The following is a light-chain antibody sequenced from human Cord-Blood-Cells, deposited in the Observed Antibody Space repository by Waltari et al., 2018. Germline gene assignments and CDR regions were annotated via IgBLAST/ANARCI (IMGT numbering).Light chain of an antibody. CDR1: SPRSYY. Sequence: SELTQDSAVSLVLRQTARITCQGDSPRSYYASWYQQKPGQAPVLVIYGKNNRPSGIPDRFSGSSSGNTASLTITGAQAEDEADYYCNSRDSSGNHVVFGGGTKLTVL. CDR3: NSRDSSGNHVV. J-gene: IGLJ2*01. CDR2: GKN. V-gene: IGLV3-19*01.